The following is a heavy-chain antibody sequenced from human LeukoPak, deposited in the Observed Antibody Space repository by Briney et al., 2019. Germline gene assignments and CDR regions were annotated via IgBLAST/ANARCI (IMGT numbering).Heavy chain of an antibody. V-gene: IGHV1-18*01. Sequence: ASVKVSCKASGYTFTNYGISWVRQAPGQGLEWMGWISVYNGNTYYAQKLQDRVTMTTATSTSTAYMELRSLRSDHTTVYYCASDVREWALLLLFLYWGQGSLVTVPS. CDR3: ASDVREWALLLLFLY. CDR2: ISVYNGNT. D-gene: IGHD1-26*01. CDR1: GYTFTNYG. J-gene: IGHJ4*02.